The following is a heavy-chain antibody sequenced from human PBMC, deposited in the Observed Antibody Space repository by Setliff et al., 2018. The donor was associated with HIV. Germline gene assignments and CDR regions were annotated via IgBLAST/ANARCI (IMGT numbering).Heavy chain of an antibody. D-gene: IGHD2-15*01. Sequence: PSETLSLTCAVYGGSFSGYYWSWIRQPPGKGLEWIGEINHSGSTNYSPSLKSRVTISVDTSKNQFSLKLSSVTAADTAVYYCARIPRRGRYCSGGSCYSRYGMDVWGQGTTVTVSS. V-gene: IGHV4-34*01. CDR1: GGSFSGYY. J-gene: IGHJ6*02. CDR2: INHSGST. CDR3: ARIPRRGRYCSGGSCYSRYGMDV.